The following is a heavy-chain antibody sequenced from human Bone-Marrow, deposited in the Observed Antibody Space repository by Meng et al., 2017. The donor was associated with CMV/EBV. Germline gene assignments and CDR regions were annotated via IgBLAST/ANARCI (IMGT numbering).Heavy chain of an antibody. Sequence: GESLKISCAASGFTFSSYAMHWVRQAPGKGLEWVAVISYDGSNKYYADSVKGRFTISRDNSKNTLYLQMNSLRAEDTAVYYCARELTYPIGAFDIWGQGTMATVSS. CDR3: ARELTYPIGAFDI. J-gene: IGHJ3*02. D-gene: IGHD4/OR15-4a*01. V-gene: IGHV3-30-3*01. CDR2: ISYDGSNK. CDR1: GFTFSSYA.